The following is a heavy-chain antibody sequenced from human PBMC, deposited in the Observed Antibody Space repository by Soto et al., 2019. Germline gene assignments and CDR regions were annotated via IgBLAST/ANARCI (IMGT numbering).Heavy chain of an antibody. Sequence: SETLSLTCTVSGGSISSYYWSWIRQPPGKGLEWIGHIYYSGSTNYNPSLKSRVTISADTSKNQFSLKLSSVTAADTAVYYCARQGIAARRSTSYYYYYMDVWGKGTTVTVSS. CDR1: GGSISSYY. CDR3: ARQGIAARRSTSYYYYYMDV. J-gene: IGHJ6*03. D-gene: IGHD6-6*01. CDR2: IYYSGST. V-gene: IGHV4-59*01.